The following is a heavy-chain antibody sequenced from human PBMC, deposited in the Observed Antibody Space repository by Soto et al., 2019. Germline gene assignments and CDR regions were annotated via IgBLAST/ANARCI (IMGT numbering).Heavy chain of an antibody. CDR2: LGAADDP. CDR3: SIAYLGRLPRRADYYYAMDV. Sequence: EVQLVESGGGSVQPGESLRLSCAASGFSFRDYDMHWVRQRTGKGLEWVSGLGAADDPYYIASVKGRFSVSRDNPQNSLYLQMNNLRVDDTAVYLCSIAYLGRLPRRADYYYAMDVCGRGTTVTVSS. J-gene: IGHJ6*02. V-gene: IGHV3-13*05. D-gene: IGHD1-26*01. CDR1: GFSFRDYD.